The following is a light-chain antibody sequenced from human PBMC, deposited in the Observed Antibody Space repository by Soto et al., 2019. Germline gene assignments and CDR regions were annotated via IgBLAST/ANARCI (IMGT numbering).Light chain of an antibody. J-gene: IGKJ1*01. CDR3: QQYGSSGT. CDR1: HTISSSY. CDR2: GAS. Sequence: EIVLTQSPGTLSLSPWERATLSCRASHTISSSYLAWYQQKPGQAPRLLIYGASNRATGIPDRFSGSGSGTDFTLTISRLEPEDFAVYYCQQYGSSGTFGQGTKVDIK. V-gene: IGKV3-20*01.